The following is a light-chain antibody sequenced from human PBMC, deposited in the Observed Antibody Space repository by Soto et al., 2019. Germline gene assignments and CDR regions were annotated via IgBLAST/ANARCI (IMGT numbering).Light chain of an antibody. CDR1: QSVSSSY. J-gene: IGKJ1*01. Sequence: EIVLTQSPGTLSLSPGERATLSCRASQSVSSSYLAWYQQKPGQAPRLLIYGASSRATGIPDRFSGSGSGTDFTLTISRLEPEDSAVYYCQQYGSSQWTFGQGTKVEIK. V-gene: IGKV3-20*01. CDR2: GAS. CDR3: QQYGSSQWT.